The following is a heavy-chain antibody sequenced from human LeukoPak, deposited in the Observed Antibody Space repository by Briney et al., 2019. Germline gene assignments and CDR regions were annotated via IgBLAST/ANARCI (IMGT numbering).Heavy chain of an antibody. J-gene: IGHJ4*02. CDR1: GFTFSIYS. CDR3: ARYCSGASCYSGVDY. CDR2: ISSNGGST. V-gene: IGHV3-23*01. D-gene: IGHD2-15*01. Sequence: PVGSLRLSCAASGFTFSIYSMNWVRQAPGRGLEWVSTISSNGGSTYYADSVKGRFTISRDNSKNTLYLQMSSLRAEDTAVYYCARYCSGASCYSGVDYWGQGTLVPVSS.